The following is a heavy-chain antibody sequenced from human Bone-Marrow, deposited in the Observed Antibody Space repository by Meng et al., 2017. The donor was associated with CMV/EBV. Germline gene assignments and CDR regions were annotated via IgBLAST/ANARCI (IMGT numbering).Heavy chain of an antibody. CDR3: ARRARDIVATGFDY. D-gene: IGHD5-12*01. CDR1: GFTFSSYA. Sequence: GESLKISCAASGFTFSSYAMHWVRQAPGKGLEWVAVISYDGSNKYYADSVKGRFTISRDNAKNSLYLQMNSLRAEDTAVYYCARRARDIVATGFDYWGQGTLVTVSS. CDR2: ISYDGSNK. V-gene: IGHV3-30*04. J-gene: IGHJ4*02.